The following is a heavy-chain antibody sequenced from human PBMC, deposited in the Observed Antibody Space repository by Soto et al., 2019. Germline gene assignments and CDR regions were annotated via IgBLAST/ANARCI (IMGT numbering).Heavy chain of an antibody. V-gene: IGHV3-30-3*01. CDR2: ISYDGSNK. J-gene: IGHJ6*02. D-gene: IGHD3-10*01. Sequence: QVQLVESGGGVVQPGRSLRLSCAASGFTFSSYAMHWVRQAPGKGLEWVAVISYDGSNKYYADSVKGRFTISRDNSKNTLYLQMNSLRAEDTAVYYCARVSGVAYYYYYYGMDVWGQGTTVTVSS. CDR3: ARVSGVAYYYYYYGMDV. CDR1: GFTFSSYA.